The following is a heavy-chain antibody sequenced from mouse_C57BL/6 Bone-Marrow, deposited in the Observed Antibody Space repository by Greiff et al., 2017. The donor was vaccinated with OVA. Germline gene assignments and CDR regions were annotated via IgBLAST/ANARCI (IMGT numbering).Heavy chain of an antibody. D-gene: IGHD1-1*01. Sequence: QVTLKVSGPGILQPSQTLSLTCSFSGFSLSTFGMGVGWIRQPSGKGLEWLAHIWWDDDKYYNPALKSRLTISKDTSKNQLFLKIANVDTADTATYYCACYYYGSSNWYFDVWGTGTTVTVSS. CDR1: GFSLSTFGMG. CDR2: IWWDDDK. CDR3: ACYYYGSSNWYFDV. J-gene: IGHJ1*03. V-gene: IGHV8-8*01.